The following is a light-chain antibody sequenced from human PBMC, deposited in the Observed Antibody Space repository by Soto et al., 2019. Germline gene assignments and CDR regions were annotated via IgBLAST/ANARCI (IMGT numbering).Light chain of an antibody. CDR1: QNIRTW. Sequence: DIQMTQFPSTLPASVGDRVTITCRASQNIRTWLAWNQQKPGKAPKVLIYKASILESGVPSRFSGSGSGTEFTLSISSLQPDDFATYYCQQYETYSRTFGQGTKVEI. CDR3: QQYETYSRT. J-gene: IGKJ1*01. CDR2: KAS. V-gene: IGKV1-5*03.